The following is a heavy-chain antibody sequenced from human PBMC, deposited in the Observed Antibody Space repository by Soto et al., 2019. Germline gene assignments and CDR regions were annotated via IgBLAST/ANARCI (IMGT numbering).Heavy chain of an antibody. CDR3: AMCYIAAYYYYGMDV. J-gene: IGHJ6*02. Sequence: QVQLQESGPGLVKPSGTLSLTCAVSGGSISSSNWWSWVRQPPGKGLEWIGEIYPSGSTNYNPSLKSRVTISVDKSKNQFSLKLSSVTAADTAAYYCAMCYIAAYYYYGMDVWGHGTTVTVSS. D-gene: IGHD6-6*01. CDR1: GGSISSSNW. V-gene: IGHV4-4*02. CDR2: IYPSGST.